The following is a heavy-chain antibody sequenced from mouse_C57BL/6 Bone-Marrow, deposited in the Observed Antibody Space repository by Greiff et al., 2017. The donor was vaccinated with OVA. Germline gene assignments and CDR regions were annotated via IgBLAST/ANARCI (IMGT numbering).Heavy chain of an antibody. CDR3: ARKGLDGYYGY. CDR2: IDPSDSYT. D-gene: IGHD2-3*01. Sequence: QVQLQQPGAELVMPGASVKLSCKASGYTFTSYWMHWVKQRPGQGLEWIGEIDPSDSYTNYNQKFKGKSTLTVDKPSSTAYMQLSSLTSEDSAVYYCARKGLDGYYGYWGQGTTLTVSS. J-gene: IGHJ2*01. V-gene: IGHV1-69*01. CDR1: GYTFTSYW.